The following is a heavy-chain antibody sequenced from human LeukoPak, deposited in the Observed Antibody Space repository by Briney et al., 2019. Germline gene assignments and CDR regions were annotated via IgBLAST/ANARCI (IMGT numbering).Heavy chain of an antibody. CDR3: ARDNNDYVWGSYRYTVGWFDP. CDR1: GGSISSYY. Sequence: SETLSLTCTVSGGSISSYYWSWIRQPPGKGLEWIGYIYYSGSTYYNPSLKSRVTISVDTSKNKFSLKLSSVTAADTAVYYCARDNNDYVWGSYRYTVGWFDPWGQGTLVTVSS. J-gene: IGHJ5*02. CDR2: IYYSGST. D-gene: IGHD3-16*02. V-gene: IGHV4-59*06.